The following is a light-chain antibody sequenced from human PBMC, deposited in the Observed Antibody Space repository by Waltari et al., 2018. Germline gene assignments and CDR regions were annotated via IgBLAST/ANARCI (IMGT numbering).Light chain of an antibody. V-gene: IGKV1-5*03. CDR1: QSISGW. J-gene: IGKJ1*01. CDR3: QQYNTYS. CDR2: KAS. Sequence: DIQMTQSPSTLSASVGDRVTITCRASQSISGWLAWYQHKPGKAPKLLIYKASSLESGVPSRFSGSGSGTEFTLTISSLQPDDIATYYCQQYNTYSFGQGTKVEIK.